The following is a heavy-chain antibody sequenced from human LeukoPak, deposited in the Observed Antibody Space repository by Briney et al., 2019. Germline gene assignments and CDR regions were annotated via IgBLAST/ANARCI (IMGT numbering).Heavy chain of an antibody. Sequence: GGSLRLSCAASGFSFSASTMHWVRQASGKGLEWVGHIRSEPNTYATAYAASVRGRFTISRDDSKNTAYLQMNSLKTEDTAVYYCTGRTQDYGSGSYTYYYYYGRDVWGQGTTVTVSS. D-gene: IGHD3-10*01. V-gene: IGHV3-73*01. CDR1: GFSFSAST. J-gene: IGHJ6*02. CDR2: IRSEPNTYAT. CDR3: TGRTQDYGSGSYTYYYYYGRDV.